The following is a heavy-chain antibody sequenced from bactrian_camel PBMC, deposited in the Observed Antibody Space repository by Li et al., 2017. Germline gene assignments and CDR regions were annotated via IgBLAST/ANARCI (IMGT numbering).Heavy chain of an antibody. D-gene: IGHD4*01. J-gene: IGHJ7*01. Sequence: HVQLVESGGGSVQAGGALTLSCAASGFAFDTWCMGWFRQAPGKQREGVAVIDNDLTTEYADSAMGRFTISKDFAKNTLYLQMNSLKPEDTAMYYCAAESQRCSARDYDNMDYWGKGTQVTVS. CDR1: GFAFDTWC. CDR2: IDNDLTT. V-gene: IGHV3S55*01.